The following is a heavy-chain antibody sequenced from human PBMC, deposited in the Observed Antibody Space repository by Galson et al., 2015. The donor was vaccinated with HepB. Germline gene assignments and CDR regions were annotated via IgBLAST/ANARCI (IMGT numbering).Heavy chain of an antibody. D-gene: IGHD6-13*01. CDR2: ISYDGINK. CDR1: GFTFSSYG. V-gene: IGHV3-30*18. Sequence: SLRLSCAASGFTFSSYGMHWVRQAPGKGLEWVGSISYDGINKYYADSVKGRFTISRDSSKNIVYLQMNSLRPEDTALCYCAKDVGRNEPGIAAAGTENWFDPWGQGTLVTVSS. J-gene: IGHJ5*02. CDR3: AKDVGRNEPGIAAAGTENWFDP.